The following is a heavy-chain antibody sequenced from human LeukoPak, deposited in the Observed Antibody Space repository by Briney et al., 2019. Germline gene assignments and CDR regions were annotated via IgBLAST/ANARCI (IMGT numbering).Heavy chain of an antibody. Sequence: GGSLRLSCAASGFTFSSYGMHWVRQAPGKGLEWVAVISYDGSNKYYADSVKGRFTISRDNSKNTLYLQMNSLRAEDTAVYYCAKAYQPFDYWGQGTLVTVSS. CDR1: GFTFSSYG. CDR3: AKAYQPFDY. CDR2: ISYDGSNK. D-gene: IGHD2-2*01. V-gene: IGHV3-30*18. J-gene: IGHJ4*02.